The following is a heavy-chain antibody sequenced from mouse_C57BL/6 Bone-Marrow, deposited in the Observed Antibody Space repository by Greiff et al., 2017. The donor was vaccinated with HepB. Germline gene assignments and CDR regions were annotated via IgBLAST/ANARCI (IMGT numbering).Heavy chain of an antibody. V-gene: IGHV5-12*01. Sequence: EVKLVESGGGLVQPGGSLKLSCAASGFTFSDYYMYWVRQTPEKRLEWVAYISNGGGSTYYPDTVKGRFTISRDNAKNTLYLQMSRLKSEDTAMYYCARHDHDPTGYFHVWGTGTTVTVSS. CDR3: ARHDHDPTGYFHV. CDR1: GFTFSDYY. D-gene: IGHD2-10*01. CDR2: ISNGGGST. J-gene: IGHJ1*03.